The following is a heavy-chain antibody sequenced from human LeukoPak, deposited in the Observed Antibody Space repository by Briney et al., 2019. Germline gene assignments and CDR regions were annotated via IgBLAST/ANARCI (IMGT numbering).Heavy chain of an antibody. V-gene: IGHV3-21*01. D-gene: IGHD4-17*01. CDR1: GFTFSHYN. Sequence: GGSLRLSCAASGFTFSHYNMNWLRQAPGKGLEWVSSISSSSSYIYYADSVKGRFTISRDNAKNSLYLQMNSLRAGDTAVYYCARLTTTVTTPFDYWGQGTLVTVSS. CDR3: ARLTTTVTTPFDY. J-gene: IGHJ4*02. CDR2: ISSSSSYI.